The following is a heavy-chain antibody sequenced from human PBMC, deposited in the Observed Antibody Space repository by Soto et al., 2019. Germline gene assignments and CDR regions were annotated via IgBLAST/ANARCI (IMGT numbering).Heavy chain of an antibody. V-gene: IGHV3-53*01. CDR3: ARDSPHFNY. CDR2: IYRGDNT. J-gene: IGHJ4*02. CDR1: GFTVSGND. Sequence: PGGSLRLSCAVSGFTVSGNDMSWVRQAPGKGLEWVSLIYRGDNTYYADSVKGRFTISRDNSKNTLFLQMNSLRAEDTAVYYCARDSPHFNYWGQGTLVTVSS.